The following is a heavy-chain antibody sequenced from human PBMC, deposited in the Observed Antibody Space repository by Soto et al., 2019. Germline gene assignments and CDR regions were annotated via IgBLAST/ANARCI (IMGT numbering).Heavy chain of an antibody. D-gene: IGHD2-2*01. J-gene: IGHJ6*03. CDR2: INPNSGGT. Sequence: ASVKVSCKASGYTFTGYYMHWVRQAPGQGLEWMGWINPNSGGTNYAQKFQGWVTMTRDTSISTAYMELSRLRSDDTAVYYCARSNIVVVPAAKAYYYYMDVWGKGTTVTVSS. V-gene: IGHV1-2*04. CDR1: GYTFTGYY. CDR3: ARSNIVVVPAAKAYYYYMDV.